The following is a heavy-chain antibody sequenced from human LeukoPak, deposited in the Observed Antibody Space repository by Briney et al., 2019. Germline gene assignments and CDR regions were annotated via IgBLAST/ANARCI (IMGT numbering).Heavy chain of an antibody. D-gene: IGHD2-2*01. J-gene: IGHJ4*02. Sequence: GGSLRLSCAASGFTFSYYTMHWVRQAPGKGLEWVAVISYDGSNKYYADSVKGRFTISRDNSKNTLYLQMNSLRAEDTAVYYCAKDRGYCSSASCYAGHFDYWGQGTLVTVSS. CDR3: AKDRGYCSSASCYAGHFDY. CDR1: GFTFSYYT. V-gene: IGHV3-30-3*02. CDR2: ISYDGSNK.